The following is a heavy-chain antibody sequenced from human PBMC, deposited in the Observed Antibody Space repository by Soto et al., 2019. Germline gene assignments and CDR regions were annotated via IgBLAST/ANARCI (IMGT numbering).Heavy chain of an antibody. CDR2: IWYDGSNK. CDR3: ARDAEYYYDSPSAFDI. CDR1: GFTFSSYG. V-gene: IGHV3-33*01. Sequence: GGSLRLSCAASGFTFSSYGMHWVRQAPGKGLEWVAVIWYDGSNKYYADSVKGRFTISRDNSKNTLYLQMNSLRAEDTAVYYCARDAEYYYDSPSAFDIWGQGTMVTVSS. D-gene: IGHD3-22*01. J-gene: IGHJ3*02.